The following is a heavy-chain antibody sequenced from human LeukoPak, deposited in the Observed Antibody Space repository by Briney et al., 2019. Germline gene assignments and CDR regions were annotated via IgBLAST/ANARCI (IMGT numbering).Heavy chain of an antibody. CDR3: ATGLRGYYFDY. CDR1: GYTFTSYY. J-gene: IGHJ4*02. V-gene: IGHV1-46*01. CDR2: INPSGGST. D-gene: IGHD2-15*01. Sequence: ASVKVSCKASGYTFTSYYMHWVRQAPGQGLEWMGIINPSGGSTSYAQKFQGRVTMTRDTSTSTVYMQLSSLRSEDTAVYYCATGLRGYYFDYWGQGTLVTVSS.